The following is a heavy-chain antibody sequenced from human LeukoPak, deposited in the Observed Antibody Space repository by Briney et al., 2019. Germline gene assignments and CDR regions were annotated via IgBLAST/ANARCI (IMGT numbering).Heavy chain of an antibody. J-gene: IGHJ5*02. D-gene: IGHD2-2*01. CDR1: GYTFICYY. Sequence: ASVTVSCKASGYTFICYYIHWVRQAPGQGLEWMGWINPNSGDTHYAQKFQGRVTMTRDTSSSTAYMDLNSLISDDTAVYYCARVQYQLLFEGNWFDPWGQGTLVTVSS. V-gene: IGHV1-2*02. CDR3: ARVQYQLLFEGNWFDP. CDR2: INPNSGDT.